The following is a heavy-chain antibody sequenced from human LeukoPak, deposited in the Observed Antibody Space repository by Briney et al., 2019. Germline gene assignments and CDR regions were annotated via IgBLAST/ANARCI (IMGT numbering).Heavy chain of an antibody. Sequence: GGSLRLSCAASRFTFTSYAMSWVRQAPGKGLEWVSSISSSSSYIYYADSVKGRFTISRDNAKNSLYLQMNSLRAEDTAVYYCARDSCSGGSCYSNWGQGTLVTVSS. D-gene: IGHD2-15*01. J-gene: IGHJ4*02. CDR2: ISSSSSYI. CDR1: RFTFTSYA. V-gene: IGHV3-21*01. CDR3: ARDSCSGGSCYSN.